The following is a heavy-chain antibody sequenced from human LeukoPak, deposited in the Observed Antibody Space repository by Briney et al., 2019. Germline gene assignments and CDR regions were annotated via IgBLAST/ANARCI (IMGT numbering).Heavy chain of an antibody. D-gene: IGHD6-13*01. J-gene: IGHJ4*02. CDR3: ARGSMAAAGTGDY. V-gene: IGHV3-53*01. CDR1: GFTVSSNY. CDR2: IYSGGST. Sequence: PGGSLRLSCAASGFTVSSNYMSWVRQAPGKGLEWVSVIYSGGSTYYADSVKGRFTISRDNSQNTVHLQMNSLRAEDTAEYYCARGSMAAAGTGDYWGLGTLVTVSS.